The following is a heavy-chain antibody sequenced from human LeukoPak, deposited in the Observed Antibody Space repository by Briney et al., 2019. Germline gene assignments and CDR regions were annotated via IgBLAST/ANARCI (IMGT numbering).Heavy chain of an antibody. V-gene: IGHV4-38-2*02. CDR3: ASGIGPNAFDI. Sequence: SETLSLTCTVSGYSISSGYYWGWIRQPPGKGLEWIGYICYSGSTNYNTSLKSRVTISVDTSKNQFSLKLSSVTAADTAVYYCASGIGPNAFDIWGQGTMVTVSS. CDR1: GYSISSGYY. D-gene: IGHD1-26*01. CDR2: ICYSGST. J-gene: IGHJ3*02.